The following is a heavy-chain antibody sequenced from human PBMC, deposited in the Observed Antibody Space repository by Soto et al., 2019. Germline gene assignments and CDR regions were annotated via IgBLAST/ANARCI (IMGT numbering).Heavy chain of an antibody. Sequence: SETLSLTCAVYGGSFSGYYWSWIRQPPGKGLEWIGEINHSGSTNYNPSLKSRVTISVDTSKNQFSLKLSSVTAADTAVYYCARGIRYSSSWDYFDYWGQGTLVTVSS. CDR3: ARGIRYSSSWDYFDY. CDR2: INHSGST. CDR1: GGSFSGYY. V-gene: IGHV4-34*01. D-gene: IGHD6-13*01. J-gene: IGHJ4*02.